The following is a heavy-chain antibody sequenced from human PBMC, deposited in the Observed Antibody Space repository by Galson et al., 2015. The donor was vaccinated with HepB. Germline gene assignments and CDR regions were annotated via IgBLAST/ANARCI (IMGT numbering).Heavy chain of an antibody. CDR2: TYYRSKSYN. V-gene: IGHV6-1*01. Sequence: CAIPGDSVSSHSVTWNWIRQSPSRGLEWLGRTYYRSKSYNDYAVTVKSRININVETSKNQFSLQLNSGTPEDTVVYYCARTVGYFDLWGRGTLVTVFS. CDR3: ARTVGYFDL. CDR1: GDSVSSHSVT. J-gene: IGHJ2*01.